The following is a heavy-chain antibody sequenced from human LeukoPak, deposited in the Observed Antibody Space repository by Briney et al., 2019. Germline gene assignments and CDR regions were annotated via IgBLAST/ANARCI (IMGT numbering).Heavy chain of an antibody. V-gene: IGHV3-43D*03. CDR3: AKEAFAGTSPLDFFDH. J-gene: IGHJ4*02. D-gene: IGHD1-7*01. CDR2: ISWDGGDT. CDR1: GFPFDDYA. Sequence: PGGSLRLSCAASGFPFDDYAMHWVRQAPGKGLEWVSLISWDGGDTYHADSVKGRFTISRDNSENSVYLQINRLRPEDTALYYCAKEAFAGTSPLDFFDHWGQGTLVTVSS.